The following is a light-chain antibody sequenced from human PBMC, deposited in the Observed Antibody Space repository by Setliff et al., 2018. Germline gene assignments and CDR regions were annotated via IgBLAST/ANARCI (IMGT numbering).Light chain of an antibody. CDR1: DSDVGGFNL. J-gene: IGLJ1*01. CDR2: DVS. CDR3: SSYSSSNIPFV. V-gene: IGLV2-14*03. Sequence: QSALAQPASVSGSPGQSITISCTGTDSDVGGFNLVSWYQQHPGKAPKFMIYDVSNRPSGVSNRFSGSKSGNTASLTISGLQAEDEADYYCSSYSSSNIPFVFGTGTKGNVL.